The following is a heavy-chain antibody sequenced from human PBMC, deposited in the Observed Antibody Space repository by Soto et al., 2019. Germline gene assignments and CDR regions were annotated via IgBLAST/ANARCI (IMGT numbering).Heavy chain of an antibody. CDR3: ARVSLNGMDV. CDR1: GGSFSGYF. CDR2: INYTGST. V-gene: IGHV4-34*01. Sequence: QVQLQQWGAGLLKPSETLSLTCDVYGGSFSGYFWSWLRQPPGKGLEWIGEINYTGSTNYNSSLKSRITISIDTSKTQFSMKLHSVTAADTALYFCARVSLNGMDVGGQGTTVTVS. J-gene: IGHJ6*02.